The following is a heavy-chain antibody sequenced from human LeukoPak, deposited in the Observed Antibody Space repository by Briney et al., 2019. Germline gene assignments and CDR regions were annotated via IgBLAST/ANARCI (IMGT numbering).Heavy chain of an antibody. CDR2: IYYSGST. V-gene: IGHV4-39*01. Sequence: SETLSLTCTVSGGSISSSSYYWGWIRQPPGKGLEWIGSIYYSGSTYYNPSLKSRVTISVDTSKNQFSLKLSSVTAADTAVYYCARLGGSYPADYWGQGTLVTVSS. CDR3: ARLGGSYPADY. CDR1: GGSISSSSYY. J-gene: IGHJ4*02. D-gene: IGHD1-26*01.